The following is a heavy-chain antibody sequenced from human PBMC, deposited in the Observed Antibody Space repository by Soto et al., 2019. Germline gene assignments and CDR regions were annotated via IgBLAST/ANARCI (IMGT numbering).Heavy chain of an antibody. D-gene: IGHD1-26*01. CDR2: ISAYNGNT. CDR3: AILGVSRAV. J-gene: IGHJ6*02. V-gene: IGHV1-18*01. Sequence: QVPLVQSGPEVKKPGASVKVSCRTSGYIFTSHDISWVRQAPGQGLEWMGWISAYNGNTKYAQKFLGRVTLTTDTSTSTAYMDLRSLRSDDTATYYCAILGVSRAVWGQGTTVTVSS. CDR1: GYIFTSHD.